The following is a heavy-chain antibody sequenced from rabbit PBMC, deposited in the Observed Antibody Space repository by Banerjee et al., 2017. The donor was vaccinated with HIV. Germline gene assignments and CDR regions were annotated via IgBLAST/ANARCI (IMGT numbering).Heavy chain of an antibody. CDR2: IYISTGAT. V-gene: IGHV1S45*01. D-gene: IGHD4-2*01. CDR1: GLDFSSSYW. Sequence: QEQLEESGAGLVKPGGSLTLTCKASGLDFSSSYWICWVRQAPGKGLEWIGCIYISTGATYYANWVNGRFTISKTSSPTVTLQMTSLTAADTATYFCARGGYYAGDGLDLWGQGTLVTVS. CDR3: ARGGYYAGDGLDL. J-gene: IGHJ3*01.